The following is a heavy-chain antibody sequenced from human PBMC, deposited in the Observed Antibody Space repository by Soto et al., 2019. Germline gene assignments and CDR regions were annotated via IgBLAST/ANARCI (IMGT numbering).Heavy chain of an antibody. Sequence: PGGSLRLSCAASGFTFSSYWMHWVRQAPGKGLVWVSRINSDGSSTSYADSVKGRFTISRDNAKNTLYLQMNSLRAEDTAVYYCASNPRGYRSSWSPPSGYWGQGTLVTAPQ. D-gene: IGHD6-13*01. CDR1: GFTFSSYW. J-gene: IGHJ4*02. CDR3: ASNPRGYRSSWSPPSGY. CDR2: INSDGSST. V-gene: IGHV3-74*01.